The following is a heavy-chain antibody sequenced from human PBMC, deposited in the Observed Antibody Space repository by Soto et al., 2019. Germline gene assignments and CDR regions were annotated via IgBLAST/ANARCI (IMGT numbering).Heavy chain of an antibody. CDR1: GFTFSSYA. Sequence: QVQLVESGGGVVQPGRSLRLSCAASGFTFSSYAMHWVRQAPGKGLEWVAVISYDGSDKYYADSVKGRFTISRDNSKNTLNLQMNSLRADDTAVYYCANGLGELSPESYDYWGQGTLITVSS. CDR3: ANGLGELSPESYDY. D-gene: IGHD3-16*02. J-gene: IGHJ4*02. V-gene: IGHV3-30*18. CDR2: ISYDGSDK.